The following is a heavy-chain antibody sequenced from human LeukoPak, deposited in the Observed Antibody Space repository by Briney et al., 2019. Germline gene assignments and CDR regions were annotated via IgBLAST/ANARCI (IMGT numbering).Heavy chain of an antibody. V-gene: IGHV1-18*04. CDR3: ARGPGIAVAGVFDY. D-gene: IGHD6-19*01. J-gene: IGHJ4*02. CDR2: ISGYNGHT. CDR1: GYTFTSYG. Sequence: GASVKVSCKASGYTFTSYGINWVRQAPGQGLEWMGSISGYNGHTDYVQKTQGRVTMTTDTSTSTAYMELRSLRSDDTAVYYCARGPGIAVAGVFDYWGQGSLVTVSS.